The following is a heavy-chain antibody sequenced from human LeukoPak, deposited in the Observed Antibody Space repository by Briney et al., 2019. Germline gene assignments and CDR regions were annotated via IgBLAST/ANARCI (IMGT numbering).Heavy chain of an antibody. CDR2: IYYSGST. J-gene: IGHJ6*03. CDR1: GGSISSSPYY. V-gene: IGHV4-39*07. CDR3: ARGGQPYYYYYMDV. Sequence: SETLSLTCTVSGGSISSSPYYWGWIRQPPGKGLEWIGSIYYSGSTYYNPSLKSRVTISVDTSKNQFSLKLSSVTAADTAVYYCARGGQPYYYYYMDVWGKGTTVTVSS.